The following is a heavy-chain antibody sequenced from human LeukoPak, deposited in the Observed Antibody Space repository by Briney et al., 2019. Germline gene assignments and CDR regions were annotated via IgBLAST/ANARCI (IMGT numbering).Heavy chain of an antibody. V-gene: IGHV4-38-2*02. CDR1: GYSISSGYY. D-gene: IGHD1-26*01. CDR2: MYHSGST. CDR3: GRDRSGGYSVDY. Sequence: SETLSLTCAVSGYSISSGYYWGWIRPPPGKGLEWIASMYHSGSTYYNPSLKSRVTLSVDTSKNQFSLKMSSVTAADTAAYYCGRDRSGGYSVDYWGQGTTVTVS. J-gene: IGHJ4*02.